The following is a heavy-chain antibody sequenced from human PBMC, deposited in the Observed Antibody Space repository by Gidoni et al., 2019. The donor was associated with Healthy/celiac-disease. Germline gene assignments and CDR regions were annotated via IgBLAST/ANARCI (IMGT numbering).Heavy chain of an antibody. CDR1: GFTLGSYA. J-gene: IGHJ4*02. V-gene: IGHV3-23*01. D-gene: IGHD6-13*01. CDR2: ISGRVGST. Sequence: EVQLLASGGGWLQPGGSLRLSCAASGFTLGSYALGWVRQARGKGLEWVSAISGRVGSTYYADSVKGRFTISRDNSKNTLYLQMNSLRAEDTAVYYCAKDWSAAAGLPEIDYWGQGTLVTVSS. CDR3: AKDWSAAAGLPEIDY.